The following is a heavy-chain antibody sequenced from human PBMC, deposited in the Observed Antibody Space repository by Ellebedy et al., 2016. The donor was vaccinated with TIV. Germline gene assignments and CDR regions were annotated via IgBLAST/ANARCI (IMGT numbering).Heavy chain of an antibody. V-gene: IGHV4-34*01. Sequence: GSLRLSXAVYGGSFSGYHWTWIRQPPGKGLEWIGEINHSGSNDYNPSLKSRVTISVDTSKNQFSLKLRSVTAADTAVYYCARGRRYSDSSAYYLDSWGQGSLVTVSS. CDR3: ARGRRYSDSSAYYLDS. J-gene: IGHJ5*01. D-gene: IGHD3-22*01. CDR1: GGSFSGYH. CDR2: INHSGSN.